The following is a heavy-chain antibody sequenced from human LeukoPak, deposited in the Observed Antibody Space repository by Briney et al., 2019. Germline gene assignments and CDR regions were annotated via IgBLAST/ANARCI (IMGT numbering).Heavy chain of an antibody. J-gene: IGHJ1*01. CDR1: GGSISSGGYY. Sequence: PSETLSLTCTVSGGSISSGGYYWSWTRQHPGKGLEWIGYIYYSGSTNYNPSLKSRVTISVDTSKNQFSLKLSSVTAADTAVYYCARGVSYYDSSGYYNEYFQHWGQGTLVTVSS. V-gene: IGHV4-61*08. CDR2: IYYSGST. CDR3: ARGVSYYDSSGYYNEYFQH. D-gene: IGHD3-22*01.